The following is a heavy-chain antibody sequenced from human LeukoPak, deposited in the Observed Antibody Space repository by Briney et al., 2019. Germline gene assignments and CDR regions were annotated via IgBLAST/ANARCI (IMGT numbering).Heavy chain of an antibody. CDR1: GFPFNNYW. CDR2: INGDGSEI. D-gene: IGHD2/OR15-2a*01. J-gene: IGHJ3*02. Sequence: GGSLKLSCAPPGFPFNNYWMNWVRQAPGKGLEWVANINGDGSEIYSVDSVKGRFTISRDNAKSSLYLQMNSLRGEDTAVYYCARKGGIYCNDGCFHDAFDIWGQGTTVTVSS. CDR3: ARKGGIYCNDGCFHDAFDI. V-gene: IGHV3-7*01.